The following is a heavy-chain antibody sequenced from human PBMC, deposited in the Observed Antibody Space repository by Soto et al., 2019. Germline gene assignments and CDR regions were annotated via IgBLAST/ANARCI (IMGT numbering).Heavy chain of an antibody. CDR3: SRFIGLHYLERGWYDY. J-gene: IGHJ4*02. CDR1: GFTFGDYA. V-gene: IGHV3-49*03. CDR2: ITSKRYGGTT. D-gene: IGHD3-10*01. Sequence: PGGSLRLSCTASGFTFGDYAMIWFRQAPGKGLEWVGFITSKRYGGTTEYAASVKGRFTISRDDSKSIAYLDMNSLNIEGAAVYYCSRFIGLHYLERGWYDYWAQRSQVTVSS.